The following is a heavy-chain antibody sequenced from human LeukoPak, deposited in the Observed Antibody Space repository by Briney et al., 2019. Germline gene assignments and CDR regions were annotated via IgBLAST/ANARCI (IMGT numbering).Heavy chain of an antibody. J-gene: IGHJ4*02. CDR1: GFTFSSYS. D-gene: IGHD2/OR15-2a*01. CDR2: ISSSSSTI. Sequence: PGGSLRLSCAASGFTFSSYSMNWDRQAPGKGLEWVSYISSSSSTIYYADSVKGRFTISRDNAKNSLYLQMNSLRAEDTAVYYCARDTFYYFDYWGREPWSPSPQ. CDR3: ARDTFYYFDY. V-gene: IGHV3-48*04.